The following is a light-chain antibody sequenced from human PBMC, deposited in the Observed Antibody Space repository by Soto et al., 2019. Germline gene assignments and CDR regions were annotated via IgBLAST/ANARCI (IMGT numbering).Light chain of an antibody. CDR1: QSVGTK. CDR2: GAS. CDR3: QQYGTSPRT. Sequence: IALTQSHATLSVSPGDRANLSCLASQSVGTKLAWYQQTPGQAPRLLIYGASNRATGGPARISGSGSGTDFTLTISRLEPEDFAVYFCQQYGTSPRTFGQGTKVDIK. V-gene: IGKV3-20*01. J-gene: IGKJ1*01.